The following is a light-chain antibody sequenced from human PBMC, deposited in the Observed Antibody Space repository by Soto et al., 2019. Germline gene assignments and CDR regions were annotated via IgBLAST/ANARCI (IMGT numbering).Light chain of an antibody. CDR1: QGIRSD. CDR2: GAS. J-gene: IGKJ1*01. Sequence: DIQMTQSPSSLPASVGDRITITCRASQGIRSDLGWYQQKAGKAPKRLIYGASNLESGGPSRFSVSGSGTEFTLTISSLQPEDFATYYCLQHNSCPWTFGQGTKVEIK. V-gene: IGKV1-17*01. CDR3: LQHNSCPWT.